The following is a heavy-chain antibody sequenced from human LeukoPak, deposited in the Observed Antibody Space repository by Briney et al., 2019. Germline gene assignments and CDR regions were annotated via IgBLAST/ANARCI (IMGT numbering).Heavy chain of an antibody. CDR2: ISGSGGTT. CDR1: GFTFGNYA. D-gene: IGHD6-19*01. CDR3: AIWYSSGWSSGY. V-gene: IGHV3-23*01. Sequence: GGSLRLSCAASGFTFGNYAMSWVRQAPGKGLECVSNISGSGGTTYYADSVKGRFTISRDNSKNTLYLQMNSLRAEDTAVYYCAIWYSSGWSSGYWGQGTLVTVSS. J-gene: IGHJ4*02.